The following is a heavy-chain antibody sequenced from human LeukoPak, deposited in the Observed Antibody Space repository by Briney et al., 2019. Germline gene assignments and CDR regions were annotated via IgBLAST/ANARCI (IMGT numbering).Heavy chain of an antibody. J-gene: IGHJ4*02. CDR3: ARLSGYDYFDY. CDR2: LSTTDDGT. Sequence: GGSLRLSCAASGFTFTRYAMSWVRQAPGKGLEWVSSLSTTDDGTYYADSVKGRFTISRDNTKNTLYLQMISLRAEDTAVYHCARLSGYDYFDYWGQGTLVTVSS. CDR1: GFTFTRYA. D-gene: IGHD5-12*01. V-gene: IGHV3-23*01.